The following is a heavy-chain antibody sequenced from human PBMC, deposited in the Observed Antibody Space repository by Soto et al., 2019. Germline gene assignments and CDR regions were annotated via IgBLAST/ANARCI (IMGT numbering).Heavy chain of an antibody. CDR1: GFTFSNYA. Sequence: QVHLVESGGGVVQPGRSLRVSCAASGFTFSNYAMHWVRQAPGKGLEWVAVISHDGSNYYYADSVKGRFTISRDNXXXXXXXXXXXXXXXXXXXXXXXSDAXGLYSSSWXXLXXFWGQGTLV. D-gene: IGHD6-13*01. CDR2: ISHDGSNY. J-gene: IGHJ4*02. CDR3: XSDAXGLYSSSWXXLXXF. V-gene: IGHV3-30-3*01.